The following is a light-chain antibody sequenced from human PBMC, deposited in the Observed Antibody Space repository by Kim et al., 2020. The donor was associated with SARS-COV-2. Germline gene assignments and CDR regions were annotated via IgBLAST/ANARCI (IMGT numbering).Light chain of an antibody. J-gene: IGLJ1*01. CDR3: CSYAGSYV. CDR1: SSDVGGYNY. CDR2: DVS. V-gene: IGLV2-11*01. Sequence: PGQSVTTSCTGTSSDVGGYNYVSWYQQHPGKAPKLLIYDVSKRPSGVPDRFSGSKSGNTASLTISGLQAEDEADYYCCSYAGSYVFGTGTKVTVL.